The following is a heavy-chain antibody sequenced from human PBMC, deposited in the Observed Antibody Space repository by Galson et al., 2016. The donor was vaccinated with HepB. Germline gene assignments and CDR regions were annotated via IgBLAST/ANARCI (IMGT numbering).Heavy chain of an antibody. CDR3: ASSDCPTGTCNGLRFND. D-gene: IGHD2-8*01. V-gene: IGHV4-39*01. Sequence: SETLSLTCTVSAGSISNRNYFWGWIRQPPEKRLECIGIVYYSGSTQYSPSLKTPVSISVDTSKNQFTLRLSSVTAAATAIYYCASSDCPTGTCNGLRFNDWGQGTPVTVSS. CDR2: VYYSGST. CDR1: AGSISNRNYF. J-gene: IGHJ4*02.